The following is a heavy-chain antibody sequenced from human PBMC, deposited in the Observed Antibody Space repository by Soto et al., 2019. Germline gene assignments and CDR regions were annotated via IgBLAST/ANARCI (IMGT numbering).Heavy chain of an antibody. V-gene: IGHV3-23*01. CDR2: ISGSGGST. D-gene: IGHD6-19*01. CDR3: AKALYSTGWYYFDY. CDR1: GFTFSIYA. Sequence: RGSLVLACASSGFTFSIYAMSWVRQAPGKGLDLVSAISGSGGSTYYADSVKGRFTISIDNSKNTLYLQMNSLRAEDTAVYYCAKALYSTGWYYFDYWGQGTLVTVSS. J-gene: IGHJ4*02.